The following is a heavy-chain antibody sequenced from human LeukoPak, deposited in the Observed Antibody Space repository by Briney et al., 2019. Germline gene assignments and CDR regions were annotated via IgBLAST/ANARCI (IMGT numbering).Heavy chain of an antibody. D-gene: IGHD2-15*01. CDR1: GFTFNNYA. CDR2: IGGGGVTT. Sequence: GGSLRLSCAASGFTFNNYAMNWVRQAPGKGLEWVSSIGGGGVTTFYAESVQGRFTVSRDNAKNTMYLQMNSLRAEDTAVYYCARDTLFCSGGYCYHDIWGQGTMVTVSS. J-gene: IGHJ3*02. CDR3: ARDTLFCSGGYCYHDI. V-gene: IGHV3-23*01.